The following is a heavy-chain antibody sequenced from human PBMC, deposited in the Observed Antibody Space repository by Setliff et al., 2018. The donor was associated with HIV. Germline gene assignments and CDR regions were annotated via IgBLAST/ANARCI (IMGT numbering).Heavy chain of an antibody. CDR1: GLIFSSYE. D-gene: IGHD3-16*01. V-gene: IGHV3-48*03. CDR3: AAVPWGHSSLIIDH. CDR2: IGGHGSII. J-gene: IGHJ4*02. Sequence: PGGSLRLSCAASGLIFSSYEMNWVRQAPGQGLEWISFIGGHGSIIHYADSVKGRFTISRDNAKNSVYLQIHSLRVEDTAVYYCAAVPWGHSSLIIDHWGQGTPVTVSS.